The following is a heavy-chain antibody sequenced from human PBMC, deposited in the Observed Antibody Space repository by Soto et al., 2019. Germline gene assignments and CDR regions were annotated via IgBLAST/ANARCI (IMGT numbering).Heavy chain of an antibody. Sequence: QVQLQESGPGLVKPSQTLSLTCTVSGGSISSGDYYWSWIRQPPGRGLEWIGYIYYTGSTYIKPSLRGRFTMSVDTSKNQFSLNLRSVSSADTAVYYCAREGRGLGKPYALDFWGLGTLVTVSS. V-gene: IGHV4-31*03. J-gene: IGHJ4*02. CDR1: GGSISSGDYY. CDR2: IYYTGST. CDR3: AREGRGLGKPYALDF. D-gene: IGHD7-27*01.